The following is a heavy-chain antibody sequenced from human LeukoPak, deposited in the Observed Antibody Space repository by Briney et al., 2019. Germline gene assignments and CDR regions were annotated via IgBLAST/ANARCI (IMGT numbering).Heavy chain of an antibody. J-gene: IGHJ4*02. CDR2: ISYDGSNK. CDR1: GFTFSSYA. Sequence: GRSLRLSCAASGFTFSSYAMHWVRQAPGKGLEWVAVISYDGSNKYYADSVKGRFTISRDNSKNTLYLQMNSLRTEDTAVYYCARERSWNGPLDYWGQGTLVTVSS. V-gene: IGHV3-30*04. D-gene: IGHD1-1*01. CDR3: ARERSWNGPLDY.